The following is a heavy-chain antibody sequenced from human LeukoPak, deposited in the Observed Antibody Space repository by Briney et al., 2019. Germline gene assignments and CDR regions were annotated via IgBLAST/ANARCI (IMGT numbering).Heavy chain of an antibody. CDR1: GFTFSDYS. V-gene: IGHV3-21*01. J-gene: IGHJ4*03. Sequence: GGSLRLSCAASGFTFSDYSMNWVRQAPGKGLEWVSYISFTSSFVYYADSLKGRFTISRDNAKHSLYLQMNSLRAEDTAVYYCAREWIVVREIPGYFFYCGQGTLVTVSS. CDR3: AREWIVVREIPGYFFY. D-gene: IGHD2-21*01. CDR2: ISFTSSFV.